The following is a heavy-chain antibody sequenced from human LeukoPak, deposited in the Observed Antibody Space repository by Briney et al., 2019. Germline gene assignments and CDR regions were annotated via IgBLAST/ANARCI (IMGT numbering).Heavy chain of an antibody. Sequence: SVKVSCRASGGTFSSYAISWVRQAPGQGLEWMGRIIPILGIANYAQKFQGRVTITADKSTSTAYMELSSLRSEDTAVYYCARDRYCSGGSCYSYYYGMDVWGQGTTVTVSS. V-gene: IGHV1-69*04. D-gene: IGHD2-15*01. CDR2: IIPILGIA. CDR1: GGTFSSYA. J-gene: IGHJ6*02. CDR3: ARDRYCSGGSCYSYYYGMDV.